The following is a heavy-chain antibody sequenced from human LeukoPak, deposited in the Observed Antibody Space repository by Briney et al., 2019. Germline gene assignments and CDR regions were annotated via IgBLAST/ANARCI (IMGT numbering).Heavy chain of an antibody. Sequence: GESLKISCKGSGYSFISYWIGWVRQMPGKGLEWMGIIYPGDSDTRCSPSFQGQVTISADKSISTAYLQWSSLKASDTAMYYCARVVDTTLLYPYFDYWGQGTLVTVSS. CDR3: ARVVDTTLLYPYFDY. D-gene: IGHD5-18*01. CDR2: IYPGDSDT. V-gene: IGHV5-51*01. J-gene: IGHJ4*02. CDR1: GYSFISYW.